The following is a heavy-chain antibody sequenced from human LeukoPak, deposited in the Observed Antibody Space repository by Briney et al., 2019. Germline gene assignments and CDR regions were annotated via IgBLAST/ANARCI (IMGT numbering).Heavy chain of an antibody. D-gene: IGHD3-10*01. J-gene: IGHJ4*02. V-gene: IGHV3-43*01. CDR2: ISWDGGST. CDR1: GFTFDDYT. CDR3: AKDVGPNYGSGSYHRGASWGYYFDY. Sequence: GGSLRLSCAASGFTFDDYTMHWVRQAPGKGLEWVSLISWDGGSTYYADSVKGRFTISRDNSKNSLYLQMNSLRTEDTALYYCAKDVGPNYGSGSYHRGASWGYYFDYWGQGTLVTVSS.